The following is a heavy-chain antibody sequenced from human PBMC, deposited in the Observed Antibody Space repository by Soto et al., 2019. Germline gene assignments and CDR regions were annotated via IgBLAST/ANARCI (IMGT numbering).Heavy chain of an antibody. D-gene: IGHD2-15*01. CDR3: AKDRRAPAASPGDPYYFDY. Sequence: GGSLRLSCTASGFTFSSYARSWVRQAPGKGLEWVSAISGSGGSTYYADSVKGRFTISRDNSKNTLYLQMNSLRAEDTAVYYCAKDRRAPAASPGDPYYFDYWGPGTLVTVSS. CDR1: GFTFSSYA. CDR2: ISGSGGST. V-gene: IGHV3-23*01. J-gene: IGHJ4*02.